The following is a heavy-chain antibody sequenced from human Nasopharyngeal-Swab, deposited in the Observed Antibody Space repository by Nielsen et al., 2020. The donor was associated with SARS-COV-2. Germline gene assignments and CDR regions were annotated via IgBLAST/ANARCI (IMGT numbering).Heavy chain of an antibody. CDR2: ISGSGSYA. V-gene: IGHV3-23*01. J-gene: IGHJ4*02. CDR1: GFTFSTFG. Sequence: GESLKISCTASGFTFSTFGMSWVRQAPGKGLEWVSRISGSGSYADYADSVKGRFTIPRDNSKNTLYLQMNSLRAEDTAVYFCAKGGLSIYGDSYYFDFWGQGSLVTVSS. D-gene: IGHD4-17*01. CDR3: AKGGLSIYGDSYYFDF.